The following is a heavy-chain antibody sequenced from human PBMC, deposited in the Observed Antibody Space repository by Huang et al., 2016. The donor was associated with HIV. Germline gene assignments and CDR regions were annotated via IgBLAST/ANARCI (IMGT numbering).Heavy chain of an antibody. CDR3: AREKAADSAWYGVYYFDY. CDR2: INPIGTT. V-gene: IGHV4-34*01. CDR1: GGSFSGYY. Sequence: QVQLRQWGAGLVKPSETLSLTCAVYGGSFSGYYWTWIRQSPGKGLEGIGEINPIGTTDYRPSLKIRVTSSKDTAKKQFSLKLTSVSAADTGVYFCAREKAADSAWYGVYYFDYWGEGALVTVTS. J-gene: IGHJ4*02. D-gene: IGHD6-19*01.